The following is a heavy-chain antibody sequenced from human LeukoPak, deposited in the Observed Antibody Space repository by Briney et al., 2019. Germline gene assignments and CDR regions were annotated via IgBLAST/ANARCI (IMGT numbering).Heavy chain of an antibody. Sequence: SETLSLTCTVSGGSISSYYWSWIRQPPGKGLEWIGYIYYSGSTNYNPSLKSRVTISVDTSKNQFSLKLSSVTAADTAVCYCARGVGDSSGYYPHYFDYWGQGTLVTVSS. CDR2: IYYSGST. CDR1: GGSISSYY. V-gene: IGHV4-59*01. J-gene: IGHJ4*02. D-gene: IGHD3-22*01. CDR3: ARGVGDSSGYYPHYFDY.